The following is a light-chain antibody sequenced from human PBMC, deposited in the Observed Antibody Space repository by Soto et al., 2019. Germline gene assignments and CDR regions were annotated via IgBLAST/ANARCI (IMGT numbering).Light chain of an antibody. CDR3: QQTRSYPST. Sequence: VQMTQSPSSLSASVGDRVTITYQASQDISKYLNWYQQKPGKAPKLLIYDASNLETGVPSRFSGSGSGTDFTLTISSLQAEDFATYYCQQTRSYPSTFGGGTKV. J-gene: IGKJ4*01. CDR1: QDISKY. CDR2: DAS. V-gene: IGKV1-33*01.